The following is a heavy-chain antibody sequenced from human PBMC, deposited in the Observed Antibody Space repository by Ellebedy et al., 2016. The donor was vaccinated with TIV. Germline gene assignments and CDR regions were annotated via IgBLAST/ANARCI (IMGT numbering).Heavy chain of an antibody. Sequence: GGSLRLSXAASGFTFSSFWMHWVRQAPGKGLVWISRINSDGSSTIYADSVKGRFTISRDNAENTLYLQMNSLRAEDTAIYYCTRARMNAFDIWGQGTMVTVSS. J-gene: IGHJ3*02. CDR2: INSDGSST. V-gene: IGHV3-74*01. CDR1: GFTFSSFW. CDR3: TRARMNAFDI. D-gene: IGHD2-15*01.